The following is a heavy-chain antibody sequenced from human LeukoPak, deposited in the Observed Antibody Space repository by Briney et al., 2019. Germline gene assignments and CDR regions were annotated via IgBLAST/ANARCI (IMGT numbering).Heavy chain of an antibody. J-gene: IGHJ4*02. Sequence: GGSLRLSCAASGFTVSSNYMSWVRQAPGRGLEWVSVIYSGGSTYYADSVKGRFTISRDNSKNTLYLQMSSLRTADTAVYYCARDVGDEGNYWGQGTLVTVSS. CDR3: ARDVGDEGNY. CDR1: GFTVSSNY. D-gene: IGHD2-21*01. V-gene: IGHV3-53*01. CDR2: IYSGGST.